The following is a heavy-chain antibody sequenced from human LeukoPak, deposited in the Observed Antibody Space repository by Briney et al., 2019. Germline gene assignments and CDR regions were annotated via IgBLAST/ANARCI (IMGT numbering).Heavy chain of an antibody. CDR2: IGTGIVDT. J-gene: IGHJ4*02. V-gene: IGHV3-23*01. Sequence: GGSLRLSCAASGFTFSSHAMSWVGQAPGKGLEWFSVIGTGIVDTYYADSVKGRFTISRDNSKNTVYLQLNSLRAEDTAVYYCAKRVAAPGRTYYFDHWGQGTLVIVSS. CDR1: GFTFSSHA. CDR3: AKRVAAPGRTYYFDH. D-gene: IGHD6-13*01.